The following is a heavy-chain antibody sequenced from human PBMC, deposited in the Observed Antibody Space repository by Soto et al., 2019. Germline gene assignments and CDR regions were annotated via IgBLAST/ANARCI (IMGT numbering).Heavy chain of an antibody. CDR3: TTGCDRDSSSCLNLDQPQNDY. CDR2: IKSKTDGGTT. V-gene: IGHV3-15*01. J-gene: IGHJ4*02. Sequence: GGSLRLSCAASGFTFSNAWMSWVRQAPGKGLEWVGRIKSKTDGGTTDYAAPVKGRFTISRDDSKNTLYLQMNSLKTEDTAVYYCTTGCDRDSSSCLNLDQPQNDYWGQGTLVTVSS. D-gene: IGHD6-13*01. CDR1: GFTFSNAW.